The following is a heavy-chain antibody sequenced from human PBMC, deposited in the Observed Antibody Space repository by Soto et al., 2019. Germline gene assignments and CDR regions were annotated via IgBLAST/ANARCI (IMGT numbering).Heavy chain of an antibody. CDR1: GFTFSSYG. CDR2: ISYDGSNK. V-gene: IGHV3-30*18. CDR3: AKGPDSSGPFGYYGMDV. J-gene: IGHJ6*02. D-gene: IGHD3-22*01. Sequence: GGSLRLSCAASGFTFSSYGMHWVRQAPGKGLEWVAVISYDGSNKYYADSVKGRFTISRDNSKNTLYLQMNSLRAEDTAVYYCAKGPDSSGPFGYYGMDVWGQGTTVTVSS.